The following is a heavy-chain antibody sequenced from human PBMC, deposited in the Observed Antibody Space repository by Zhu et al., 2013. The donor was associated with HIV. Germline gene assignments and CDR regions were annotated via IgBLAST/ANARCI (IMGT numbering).Heavy chain of an antibody. CDR2: ISAYNGNT. CDR1: GYTFTSYG. CDR3: ALLRSGSYYNVVYFDY. V-gene: IGHV1-18*04. J-gene: IGHJ4*02. D-gene: IGHD3-10*01. Sequence: QVQLVQSGAEVKKPGSSVKVSCKASGYTFTSYGISWVRQAPGQGLEWMGWISAYNGNTNYAQKLQGRVTMTTDTSTSTAYMELRSLRSEDTAVYYCALLRSGSYYNVVYFDYWGQGTLVTVSS.